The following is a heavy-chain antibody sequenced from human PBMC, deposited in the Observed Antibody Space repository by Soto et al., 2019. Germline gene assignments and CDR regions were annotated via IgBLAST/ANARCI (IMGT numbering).Heavy chain of an antibody. CDR3: ARGVGHYSTFYPLVSCYFDL. Sequence: QVQLVQSGAEVKKPGSSVKVSCKASGGTFSSYAISWVRQGPGQGLDWMGGIIHIFGTANYAQKFQGRVTITEDETTRTASMVLSRLGYDDTAVYYCARGVGHYSTFYPLVSCYFDLWGRGTLVTVSS. D-gene: IGHD4-4*01. CDR2: IIHIFGTA. J-gene: IGHJ2*01. CDR1: GGTFSSYA. V-gene: IGHV1-69*12.